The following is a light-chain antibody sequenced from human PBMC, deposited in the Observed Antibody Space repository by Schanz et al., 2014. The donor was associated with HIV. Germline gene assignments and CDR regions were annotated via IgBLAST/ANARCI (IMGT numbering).Light chain of an antibody. CDR3: QQYGNSPRT. CDR2: DAS. CDR1: QSIGSQ. J-gene: IGKJ1*01. V-gene: IGKV3-20*01. Sequence: EVVMTQSPDSLSVSPGERVTLSCRASQSIGSQLAWYKQKHGQAPRLLIFDASIRATGIPDRFSGSGSGTDFTLTISRLEPEDFAVYYCQQYGNSPRTFGQGTKVEI.